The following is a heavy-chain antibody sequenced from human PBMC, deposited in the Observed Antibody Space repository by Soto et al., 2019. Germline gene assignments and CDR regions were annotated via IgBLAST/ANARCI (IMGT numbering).Heavy chain of an antibody. D-gene: IGHD6-6*01. Sequence: GGSLRLSCAASGFTFSSYAMSWARQAPGKGLEWVSAISGSGGSTYYADSVKGRFTISRDNSKNTLYLQMNSLRAEDTAVYYCAKDDVPRYYYYYGMDVWGQGTTVTVSS. J-gene: IGHJ6*02. V-gene: IGHV3-23*01. CDR3: AKDDVPRYYYYYGMDV. CDR2: ISGSGGST. CDR1: GFTFSSYA.